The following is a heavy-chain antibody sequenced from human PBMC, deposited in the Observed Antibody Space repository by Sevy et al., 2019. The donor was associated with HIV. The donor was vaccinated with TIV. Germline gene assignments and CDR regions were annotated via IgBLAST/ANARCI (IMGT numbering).Heavy chain of an antibody. CDR2: ITSSGSNI. V-gene: IGHV3-48*03. D-gene: IGHD2-21*01. J-gene: IGHJ4*01. CDR1: GFSFSSYE. Sequence: GGCLRLSCAASGFSFSSYEMNWVRQAPGKGLEWVSSITSSGSNIYYSDSVKGRFTISRDNAKNSLYLQMNSLRAEDTALYYCTRDLPPSSTIVPHFDYWGHGTLVTVSS. CDR3: TRDLPPSSTIVPHFDY.